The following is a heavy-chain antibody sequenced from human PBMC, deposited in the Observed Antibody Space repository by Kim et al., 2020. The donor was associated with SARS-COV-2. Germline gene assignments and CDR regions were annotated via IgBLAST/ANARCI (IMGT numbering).Heavy chain of an antibody. D-gene: IGHD2-2*01. Sequence: EAVKGRFTISRDSSQNTLYLQMNSLTADDTALYYCARTRSCSSSSCYVDYWGRGTLVTVSS. V-gene: IGHV3-23*01. J-gene: IGHJ4*02. CDR3: ARTRSCSSSSCYVDY.